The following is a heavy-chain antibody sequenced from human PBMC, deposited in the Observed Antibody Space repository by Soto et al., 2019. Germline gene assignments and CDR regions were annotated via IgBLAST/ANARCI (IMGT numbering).Heavy chain of an antibody. CDR2: ISSSSSTI. Sequence: ESGGGLVQPGGSLRLSCAASGFTFSSYSMNWVRQAPGKGLEWVSYISSSSSTIYYADSVKGRFTISRDNAKNSLYLQMNSLRAEDTAVYYCATLLTTVIAYYFDYWGQGTLVTVSS. CDR1: GFTFSSYS. D-gene: IGHD4-17*01. V-gene: IGHV3-48*01. CDR3: ATLLTTVIAYYFDY. J-gene: IGHJ4*02.